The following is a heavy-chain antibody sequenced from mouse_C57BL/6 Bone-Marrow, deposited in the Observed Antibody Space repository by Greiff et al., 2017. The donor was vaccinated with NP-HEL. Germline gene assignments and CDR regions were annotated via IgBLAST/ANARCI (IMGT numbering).Heavy chain of an antibody. Sequence: LQESGAELMKPGASVKLSCKATGYTFTGYWIEWVKQRPGHGLEWIGEILPGSGSTNYNEKFKGKATFTADTSSNTAYMQLSSLTTEDSAIYYCAREIFITTVVDYAMDYWGQGTSVTVSS. J-gene: IGHJ4*01. CDR3: AREIFITTVVDYAMDY. CDR1: GYTFTGYW. D-gene: IGHD1-1*01. CDR2: ILPGSGST. V-gene: IGHV1-9*01.